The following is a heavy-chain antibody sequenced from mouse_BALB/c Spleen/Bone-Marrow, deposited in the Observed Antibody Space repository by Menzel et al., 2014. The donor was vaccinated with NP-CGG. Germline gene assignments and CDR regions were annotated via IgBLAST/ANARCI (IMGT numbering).Heavy chain of an antibody. V-gene: IGHV14-3*02. Sequence: EVQRVEPGAELVKPGASVKLSCTASGFNIKDTYMHWVKQRPEQGLEWIGRIDPANGNTKYDPKFQGKATITTDTSSNTAYLQLRSLTSEDTAVYSCARYASRYPWGAYWGQGTLVNVSA. CDR2: IDPANGNT. CDR1: GFNIKDTY. D-gene: IGHD2-14*01. J-gene: IGHJ3*01. CDR3: ARYASRYPWGAY.